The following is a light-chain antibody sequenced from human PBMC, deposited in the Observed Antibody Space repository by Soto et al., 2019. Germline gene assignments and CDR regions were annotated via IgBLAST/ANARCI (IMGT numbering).Light chain of an antibody. V-gene: IGLV2-14*01. CDR2: NVS. CDR3: SSYTSSSTYV. Sequence: QSVLTQPASVSGSPGQSITIACTGTSSEVGSYNYVSWYQQEPGKAPKLMISNVSNQPPGVSNRFSGSKSGNTASLTISGLQAEDEADYYCSSYTSSSTYVFGTGTKVTVL. CDR1: SSEVGSYNY. J-gene: IGLJ1*01.